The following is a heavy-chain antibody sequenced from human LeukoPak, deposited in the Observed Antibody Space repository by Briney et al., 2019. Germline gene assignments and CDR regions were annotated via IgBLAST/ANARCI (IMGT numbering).Heavy chain of an antibody. D-gene: IGHD5-18*01. J-gene: IGHJ4*02. CDR2: ISSGGNTI. V-gene: IGHV3-48*03. Sequence: GGSLRLSCAASGFTFSSYEMNWVRQAPGKGLEWVSYISSGGNTIYYADSVKGRSTISRDNAKNSLYLQMNSLRAEDTAVYYCAREGTAMVSFDYWGQGTLVTVSS. CDR1: GFTFSSYE. CDR3: AREGTAMVSFDY.